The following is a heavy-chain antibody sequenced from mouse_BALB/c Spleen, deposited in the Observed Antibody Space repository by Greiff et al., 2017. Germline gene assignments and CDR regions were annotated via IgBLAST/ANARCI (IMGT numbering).Heavy chain of an antibody. CDR1: GYSFTSYW. Sequence: QVHVKQSGPQLVRPGASVKISCKASGYSFTSYWMHWVKQRPGQGLEWIGMIDPSDSETRLNQKFKDKATLTVDKSSSTAYMQLSSPTSEDSAVYYCARSSPRLLDYWGQGTTLTVSS. V-gene: IGHV1S127*01. D-gene: IGHD1-2*01. CDR2: IDPSDSET. J-gene: IGHJ2*01. CDR3: ARSSPRLLDY.